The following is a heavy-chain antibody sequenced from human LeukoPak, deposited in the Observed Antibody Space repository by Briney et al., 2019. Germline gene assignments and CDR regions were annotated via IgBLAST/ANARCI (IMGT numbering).Heavy chain of an antibody. V-gene: IGHV3-15*01. J-gene: IGHJ4*02. CDR3: TTDELLKYSGSYLVATPFDY. D-gene: IGHD1-26*01. CDR1: GFTFSNAW. Sequence: GGSLRLSCAASGFTFSNAWMSWVRQAPGKGLEWVGRIKSKTDGGTTDYAAPVKGRFTISRDDSKNTLYLQMNSLKTEDTAVYYCTTDELLKYSGSYLVATPFDYWGQGTLVTVSS. CDR2: IKSKTDGGTT.